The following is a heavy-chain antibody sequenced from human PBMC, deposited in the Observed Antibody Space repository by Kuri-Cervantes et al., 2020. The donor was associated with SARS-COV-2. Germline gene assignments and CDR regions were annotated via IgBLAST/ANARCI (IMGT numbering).Heavy chain of an antibody. CDR2: TYYSGST. V-gene: IGHV4-59*12. CDR1: GASMDNSY. Sequence: SETLSLTCTVSGASMDNSYWSWIRQPPGKGLEWIGYTYYSGSTDYNPSLKSRVTISVDTSKNQFSLKLSSVTAADTAVYYCARWPSWSGSIDYWGQGTLVTVSS. D-gene: IGHD3-3*01. CDR3: ARWPSWSGSIDY. J-gene: IGHJ4*02.